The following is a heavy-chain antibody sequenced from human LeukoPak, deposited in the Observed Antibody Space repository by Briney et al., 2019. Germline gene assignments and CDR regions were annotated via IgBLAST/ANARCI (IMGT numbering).Heavy chain of an antibody. Sequence: ASVKVSCKASGYTFTSYGISWVRQAPGQGLEWMGWISGYNGNTNYAQKLQGRVTMTTDTSTNTAYMELSSLRSDDTAVYYCARGIVVVPAAIGTGGLDYYYMDVWGKGTTVTVSS. CDR1: GYTFTSYG. CDR2: ISGYNGNT. CDR3: ARGIVVVPAAIGTGGLDYYYMDV. V-gene: IGHV1-18*01. D-gene: IGHD2-2*01. J-gene: IGHJ6*03.